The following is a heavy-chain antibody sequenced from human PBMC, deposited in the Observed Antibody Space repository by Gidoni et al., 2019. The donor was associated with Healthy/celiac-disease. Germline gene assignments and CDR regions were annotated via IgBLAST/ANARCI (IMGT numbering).Heavy chain of an antibody. J-gene: IGHJ3*02. CDR3: ARDVRGDYDFWSGYYRVDAFDI. CDR1: GFTVSSNY. D-gene: IGHD3-3*01. CDR2: IYSGGST. V-gene: IGHV3-66*02. Sequence: EVQLVESGGGLVQPGGSLRLSCAASGFTVSSNYMSWVRQAPGKGLEWVSVIYSGGSTYYADSVKGRFTISRDNSKNTLYLQMNSLRAEDTAVYYCARDVRGDYDFWSGYYRVDAFDIWGQGTMVTVSS.